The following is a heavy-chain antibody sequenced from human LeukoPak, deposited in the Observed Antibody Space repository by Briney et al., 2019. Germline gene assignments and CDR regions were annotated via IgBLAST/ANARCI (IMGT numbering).Heavy chain of an antibody. J-gene: IGHJ5*02. Sequence: PSETLSLTCTVSGGSISSSSYYWGWIRQPPGKGLEWIGSIYYSGSTYYNPSLKSRVTISVDTSKNQFSLKLSSVTAADTAVYYCARAVVVVPATIGGWFDPWGQGTLVTVSS. V-gene: IGHV4-39*07. CDR1: GGSISSSSYY. CDR3: ARAVVVVPATIGGWFDP. D-gene: IGHD2-2*02. CDR2: IYYSGST.